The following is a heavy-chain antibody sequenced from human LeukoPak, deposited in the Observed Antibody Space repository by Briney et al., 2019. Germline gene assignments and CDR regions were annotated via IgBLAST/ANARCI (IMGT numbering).Heavy chain of an antibody. CDR2: IGTAGDT. CDR1: GFTFSRYD. J-gene: IGHJ3*02. V-gene: IGHV3-13*01. D-gene: IGHD3-3*01. CDR3: AKVVPDFWSGYYSGAFDI. Sequence: GGSLRLSCAASGFTFSRYDMHWVRQSTGKGLEWVSGIGTAGDTYYADSVKGRFTISRDNSKNTLYLQMNSLTAEDTAVYYCAKVVPDFWSGYYSGAFDIWGQGTMVTVSS.